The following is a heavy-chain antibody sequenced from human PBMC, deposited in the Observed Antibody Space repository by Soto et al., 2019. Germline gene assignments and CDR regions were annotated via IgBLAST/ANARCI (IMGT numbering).Heavy chain of an antibody. Sequence: VGSLRLSCAASGFIFSTYSMNLVRQAPGKGLEWVSSISSSSSYIYYADSVKGRFTISRDNAKNSLYLQMNSLRAEDTAVYYGARYSSRTTRPGDAFDSWCQGTMVTVSS. D-gene: IGHD6-13*01. CDR2: ISSSSSYI. CDR1: GFIFSTYS. V-gene: IGHV3-21*01. CDR3: ARYSSRTTRPGDAFDS. J-gene: IGHJ3*02.